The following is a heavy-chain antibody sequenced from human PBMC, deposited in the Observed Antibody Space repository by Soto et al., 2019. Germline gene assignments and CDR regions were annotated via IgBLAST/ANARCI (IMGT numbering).Heavy chain of an antibody. V-gene: IGHV4-30-2*01. CDR1: AGSISSGGYS. CDR3: ARVLVQTPYYYYYGMDG. Sequence: PSETLSLTCAVSAGSISSGGYSWSWIRQPPGKGLEWIGYIYHSGSTYYNPSLKSRVTISVDRSKNQFSLKLSSVTAADTAVYYCARVLVQTPYYYYYGMDGWGQGTTVTVSS. CDR2: IYHSGST. D-gene: IGHD1-1*01. J-gene: IGHJ6*02.